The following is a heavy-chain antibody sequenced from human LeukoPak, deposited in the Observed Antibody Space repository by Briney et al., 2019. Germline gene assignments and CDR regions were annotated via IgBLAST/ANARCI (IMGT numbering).Heavy chain of an antibody. CDR2: IYHSGST. V-gene: IGHV4-4*02. D-gene: IGHD3-10*01. CDR1: GGXISSSYW. CDR3: AGKSHRSMVPAFDY. J-gene: IGHJ4*02. Sequence: SETLSLTCAVSGGXISSSYWWSWVRQPPGKGLEWIGEIYHSGSTNYNPSLKSRVTISLDKSKNQFSLRLSSVTAADTALYYCAGKSHRSMVPAFDYWGQGTLVTVSS.